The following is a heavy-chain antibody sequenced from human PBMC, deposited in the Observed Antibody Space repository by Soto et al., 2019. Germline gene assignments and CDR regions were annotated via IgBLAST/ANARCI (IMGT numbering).Heavy chain of an antibody. CDR2: VSGYNGNT. CDR1: GLIFSNYG. V-gene: IGHV1-18*04. CDR3: ARDPLRGFDH. Sequence: QVQLGQAGAEVKKPGASGEGSCKASGLIFSNYGISWVRQAPGQGLEWMGWVSGYNGNTNYAQKGQGRVTMTTDTSTSTAYMELRSLRSDDTAVYYCARDPLRGFDHWGQGTLVTVSS. J-gene: IGHJ4*02. D-gene: IGHD3-10*01.